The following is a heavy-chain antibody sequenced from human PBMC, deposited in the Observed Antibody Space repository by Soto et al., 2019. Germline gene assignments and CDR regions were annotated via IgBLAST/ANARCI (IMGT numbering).Heavy chain of an antibody. V-gene: IGHV3-23*01. CDR2: ISGSGGTT. CDR1: GFTFSSYA. CDR3: AKKGRAAAMYNWFDP. Sequence: EVQLLDSGGGLVQPGGSLRLSCTGSGFTFSSYAMNWVRQAPGKGLECVSTISGSGGTTYYADSVKGRFTISRDNSKNTLYLQRSSLRAEDTAVYYCAKKGRAAAMYNWFDPWGQGTLVTVSS. D-gene: IGHD6-13*01. J-gene: IGHJ5*02.